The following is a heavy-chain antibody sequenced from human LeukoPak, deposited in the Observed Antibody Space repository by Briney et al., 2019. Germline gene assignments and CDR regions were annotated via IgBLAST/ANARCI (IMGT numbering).Heavy chain of an antibody. CDR1: GFTFSNYW. Sequence: GGSLRLSCAASGFTFSNYWMHWVRQAPGKGLVWVSRINSDGSSTTYADSVKGRFTISRDNAKNTLYLQMNSLRAEDTAVCYCASSYGGNYNWFDPWGQGTLVTVSS. CDR2: INSDGSST. D-gene: IGHD4-23*01. V-gene: IGHV3-74*01. CDR3: ASSYGGNYNWFDP. J-gene: IGHJ5*02.